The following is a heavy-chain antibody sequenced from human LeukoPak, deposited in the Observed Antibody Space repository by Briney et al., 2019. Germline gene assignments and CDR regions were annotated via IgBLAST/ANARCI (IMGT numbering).Heavy chain of an antibody. Sequence: PGGSLRLSCAASGFTFSSYSMNWVRQAPGKGLEWVSYISSSSSTIYYADSVKGRFTISRDNAKNSLYLQMNSLRDEDTAVYYCARKRKMAGYSSSWYSTYYYGMDVWGQGTTVTVSS. CDR2: ISSSSSTI. V-gene: IGHV3-48*02. CDR1: GFTFSSYS. CDR3: ARKRKMAGYSSSWYSTYYYGMDV. J-gene: IGHJ6*02. D-gene: IGHD6-13*01.